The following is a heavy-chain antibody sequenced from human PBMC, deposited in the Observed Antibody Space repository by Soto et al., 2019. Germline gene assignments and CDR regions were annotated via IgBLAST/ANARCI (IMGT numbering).Heavy chain of an antibody. CDR3: ARDNSHYYDSSGQRDAFDI. D-gene: IGHD3-22*01. CDR2: ISGSGGST. Sequence: GGSLRLSCAASGFTFSSYAMSWVRQAPGKGLEWVSAISGSGGSTYYADSVKGRFTISRDNSKNTLYLQMNSLRAEDTAVYYCARDNSHYYDSSGQRDAFDIWGQGTMVTVSS. CDR1: GFTFSSYA. J-gene: IGHJ3*02. V-gene: IGHV3-23*01.